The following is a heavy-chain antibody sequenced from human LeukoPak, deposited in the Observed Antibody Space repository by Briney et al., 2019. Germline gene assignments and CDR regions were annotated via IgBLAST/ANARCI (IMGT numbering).Heavy chain of an antibody. Sequence: GASVKVSCKASGGTFSSYAISWVRQAPGQGLEWMGRIIPILGIANYAQKFQGRVTITADKSTSTAYMELSSLRSEDTAVYYCARSPDNYGDYEPYDYWGQGTLVTVSS. CDR1: GGTFSSYA. CDR3: ARSPDNYGDYEPYDY. V-gene: IGHV1-69*04. J-gene: IGHJ4*02. CDR2: IIPILGIA. D-gene: IGHD4-17*01.